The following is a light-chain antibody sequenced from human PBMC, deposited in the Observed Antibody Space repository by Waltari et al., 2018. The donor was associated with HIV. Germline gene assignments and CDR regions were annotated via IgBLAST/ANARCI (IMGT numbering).Light chain of an antibody. CDR1: SSDVGGYNY. CDR3: CSYAGSSTYV. J-gene: IGLJ1*01. Sequence: QSALTQPRSVSGSPGQSVTISCTGTSSDVGGYNYVSWYQQPPGKAPKLMIYDVSKRPSGVPDRFSGSKSGNTASLTISGLQAEDEADYYCCSYAGSSTYVFGTGTKVTVL. V-gene: IGLV2-11*01. CDR2: DVS.